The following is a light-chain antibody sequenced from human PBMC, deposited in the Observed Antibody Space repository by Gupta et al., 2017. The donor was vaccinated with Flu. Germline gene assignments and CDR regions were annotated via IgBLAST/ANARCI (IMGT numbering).Light chain of an antibody. CDR3: QQRRT. V-gene: IGKV3-11*01. J-gene: IGKJ1*01. CDR1: QSVSSY. CDR2: DAS. Sequence: EIVLTQSPATLSLSPGERATLSCRASQSVSSYLAWYQQKPGQAPRLLIYDASNRATGIPARFSGSGSGTDFTLTISSLEPEDVAVYYCQQRRTFGHGTKVEIK.